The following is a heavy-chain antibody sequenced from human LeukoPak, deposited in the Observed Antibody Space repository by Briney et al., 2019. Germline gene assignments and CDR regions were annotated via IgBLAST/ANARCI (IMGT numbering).Heavy chain of an antibody. D-gene: IGHD2-2*01. CDR1: GGSSSSYY. V-gene: IGHV4-4*07. Sequence: SETLSLTCTVSGGSSSSYYWSWIRQPAGKGLEWIGRIYTSGSTNYNPSLKSRVTMSVDTSKNQFSLKLSSVTAADTAVYYCARDRSRGDCSSTSCRYYFDYWGQGTLVTVSS. J-gene: IGHJ4*02. CDR2: IYTSGST. CDR3: ARDRSRGDCSSTSCRYYFDY.